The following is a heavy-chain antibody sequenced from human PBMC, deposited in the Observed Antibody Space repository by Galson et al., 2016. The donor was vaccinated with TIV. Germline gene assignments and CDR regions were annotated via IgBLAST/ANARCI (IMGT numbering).Heavy chain of an antibody. CDR2: IYSNDDT. Sequence: SLRLSCAASGFSVSYKHMIWVCQTPGKGLEWVSLIYSNDDTYYADSVKGRFTISRDTSKNTVYLQMNSLRAEDTAVYYCAKDSYSFIVGYFDYWGQGTLVTVSS. V-gene: IGHV3-53*01. D-gene: IGHD3-16*02. J-gene: IGHJ4*02. CDR3: AKDSYSFIVGYFDY. CDR1: GFSVSYKH.